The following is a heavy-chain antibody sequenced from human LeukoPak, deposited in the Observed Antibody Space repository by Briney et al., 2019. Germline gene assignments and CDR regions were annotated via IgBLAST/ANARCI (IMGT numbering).Heavy chain of an antibody. CDR3: ARAWGGYCSSTSCSEFDY. D-gene: IGHD2-2*01. J-gene: IGHJ4*02. V-gene: IGHV1-18*01. Sequence: ASVKVSCKASGYTFTSYGISWVRQAPGQGLEWMGWISAYNGNTNYAQKLQGRVTMTTDTSTSTAYMELRSLRSDDTTVYYCARAWGGYCSSTSCSEFDYWGQGTLVTVSS. CDR2: ISAYNGNT. CDR1: GYTFTSYG.